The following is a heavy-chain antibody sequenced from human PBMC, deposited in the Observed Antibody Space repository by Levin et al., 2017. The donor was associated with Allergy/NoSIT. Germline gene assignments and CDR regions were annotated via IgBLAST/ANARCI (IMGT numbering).Heavy chain of an antibody. CDR1: GFIFSTYS. CDR2: ISSSVSTI. CDR3: ARDRYGDYAADY. D-gene: IGHD4-17*01. V-gene: IGHV3-48*01. Sequence: GGSLRLSCAASGFIFSTYSINWVRQAPGKGLEWVSYISSSVSTISYADSVKGRFTISRDNAKNSLYLQMNSLRAEDTAVYYCARDRYGDYAADYWGQGTLVTVSS. J-gene: IGHJ4*02.